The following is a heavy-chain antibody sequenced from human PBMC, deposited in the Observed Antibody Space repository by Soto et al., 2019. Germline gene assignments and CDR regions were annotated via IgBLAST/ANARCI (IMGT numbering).Heavy chain of an antibody. CDR2: ISGSGGST. CDR3: AKGSCSGGSCYSGQNFDY. J-gene: IGHJ4*02. V-gene: IGHV3-23*01. D-gene: IGHD2-15*01. Sequence: RLSCAASGFTFSSYAMSWVRQAPGKGLEWVSAISGSGGSTYYADSVKGRFTISRDNSKNTLYLQMNSLRAEDTAVYYCAKGSCSGGSCYSGQNFDYWGQGTLVTVSS. CDR1: GFTFSSYA.